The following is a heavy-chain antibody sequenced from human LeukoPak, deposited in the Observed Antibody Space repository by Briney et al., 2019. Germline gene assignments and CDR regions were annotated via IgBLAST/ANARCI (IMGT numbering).Heavy chain of an antibody. J-gene: IGHJ4*02. Sequence: SETLSLTCTVSGGSISSSSYYWGWLRQPPGKGLEWIGSIYYSGITYYNPSLKSRVTISVDTSKNQFSLKLSSVTAADTAVYYCASWGATHHYFDSWGRGTLVTVSS. V-gene: IGHV4-39*01. CDR3: ASWGATHHYFDS. D-gene: IGHD1-26*01. CDR1: GGSISSSSYY. CDR2: IYYSGIT.